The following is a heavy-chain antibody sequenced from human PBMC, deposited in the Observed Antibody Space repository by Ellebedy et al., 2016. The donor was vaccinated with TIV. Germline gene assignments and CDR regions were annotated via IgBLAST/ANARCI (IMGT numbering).Heavy chain of an antibody. Sequence: PGGSLRLSCKGSGYRFTSYYINWVRQMPGKGLEWMGRIDPSDSYANYSPSFQGHATISADKSINTAYLQWSSLKASDTAMYYCARLPRGVDAFDIWGQGTMVTVSS. D-gene: IGHD3-16*01. CDR3: ARLPRGVDAFDI. J-gene: IGHJ3*02. CDR2: IDPSDSYA. CDR1: GYRFTSYY. V-gene: IGHV5-10-1*01.